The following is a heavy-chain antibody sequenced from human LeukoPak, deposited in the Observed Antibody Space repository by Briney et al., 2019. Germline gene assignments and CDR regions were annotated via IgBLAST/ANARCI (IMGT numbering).Heavy chain of an antibody. Sequence: GGSLRLSCAASLFTLSSYEMNWVRQAPGKGLEWVSYISSSGSTICYADSVKGRFTISRDNAKNSLYLQMNSLRAEDTAVYYCARDGDEAAGTGWGQGTLVTVSS. V-gene: IGHV3-48*03. CDR3: ARDGDEAAGTG. CDR2: ISSSGSTI. J-gene: IGHJ4*02. D-gene: IGHD6-13*01. CDR1: LFTLSSYE.